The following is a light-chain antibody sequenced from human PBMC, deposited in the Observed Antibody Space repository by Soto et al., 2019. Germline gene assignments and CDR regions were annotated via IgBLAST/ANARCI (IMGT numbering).Light chain of an antibody. Sequence: QPVLTQSPSASASLRASVKLTCTLSSGHSNYAIAWHQQQPEKAPRYLMKVNSDGTHRKGDGIPDRLSGSSSGAERYLTISCLQSEDEADYYCQTWDTGIHVVFGGGTKLTVL. CDR3: QTWDTGIHVV. V-gene: IGLV4-69*01. CDR1: SGHSNYA. J-gene: IGLJ2*01. CDR2: VNSDGTH.